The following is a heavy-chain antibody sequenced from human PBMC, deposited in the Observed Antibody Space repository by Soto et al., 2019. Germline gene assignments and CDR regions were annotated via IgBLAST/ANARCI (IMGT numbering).Heavy chain of an antibody. D-gene: IGHD6-19*01. V-gene: IGHV4-59*01. CDR1: Y. CDR3: ARMKLRVAASLMYYYGMDV. J-gene: IGHJ6*02. Sequence: YWTWIRQSPGKGLEWIGYVFFTGYTNLNPSLKSRVAMSADTSKNQFSLRLSSVTAADTALYYCARMKLRVAASLMYYYGMDVWGQGTTVTVSS. CDR2: VFFTGYT.